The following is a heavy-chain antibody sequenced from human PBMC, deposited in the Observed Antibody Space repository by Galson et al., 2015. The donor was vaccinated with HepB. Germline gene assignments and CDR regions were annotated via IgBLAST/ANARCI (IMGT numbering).Heavy chain of an antibody. J-gene: IGHJ4*02. D-gene: IGHD6-13*01. V-gene: IGHV1-18*01. CDR1: GYTFTSYG. CDR2: ISAYNGNT. Sequence: SVKVSCKASGYTFTSYGISWVRQAPGQGLEWMGWISAYNGNTNYAQKLQGRVTMTTDTSTSTAYMELRSLRSDDTAVYYCARDDGSSWYGTPFDYWGQGTLVTVSS. CDR3: ARDDGSSWYGTPFDY.